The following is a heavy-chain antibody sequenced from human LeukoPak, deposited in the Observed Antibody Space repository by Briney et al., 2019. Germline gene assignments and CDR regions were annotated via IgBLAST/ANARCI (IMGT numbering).Heavy chain of an antibody. CDR2: INPNSGGT. CDR1: GYTFTGYY. D-gene: IGHD5-24*01. Sequence: ASVKVSCKASGYTFTGYYMHWVRQAPGQGLEWMGWINPNSGGTNYAQKFQGRVTMTRDTSISTAYMELSRLRSDDTAVYYCARDPMATIVIGIFNWFDPWGQGTLVTVSS. CDR3: ARDPMATIVIGIFNWFDP. J-gene: IGHJ5*02. V-gene: IGHV1-2*02.